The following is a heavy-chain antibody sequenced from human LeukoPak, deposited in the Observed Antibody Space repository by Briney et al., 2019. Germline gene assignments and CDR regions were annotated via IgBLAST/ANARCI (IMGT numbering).Heavy chain of an antibody. CDR2: IYYSGST. D-gene: IGHD5-24*01. V-gene: IGHV4-39*01. CDR3: ASQKDGYSFDY. Sequence: SETLSLTCTVSGGSISSSNYFWGGIRQPPGKGLEWIGSIYYSGSTYSNPSLKSRVTISVDTSKNQFSLKLSSVTAADTAVYYCASQKDGYSFDYWGQGTLVTVSS. CDR1: GGSISSSNYF. J-gene: IGHJ4*02.